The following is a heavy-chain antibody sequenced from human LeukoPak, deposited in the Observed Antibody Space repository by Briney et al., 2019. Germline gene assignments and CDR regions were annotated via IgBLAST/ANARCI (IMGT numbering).Heavy chain of an antibody. D-gene: IGHD6-19*01. CDR1: GFTFSSYS. CDR2: ISSSGSYI. J-gene: IGHJ4*02. V-gene: IGHV3-21*01. CDR3: APISVAGTRGQFDY. Sequence: GGSLRLSCAASGFTFSSYSMNWVRQAPGKGLEWVSSISSSGSYIYYADSVKGRFTISRDNAKNSLYLQMNSLRAEDTAVYYCAPISVAGTRGQFDYWGQGTLVTVSS.